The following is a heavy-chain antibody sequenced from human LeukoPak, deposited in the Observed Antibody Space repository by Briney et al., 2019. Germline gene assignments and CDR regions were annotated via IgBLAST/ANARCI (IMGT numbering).Heavy chain of an antibody. CDR2: IIPMFDTP. V-gene: IGHV1-69*06. Sequence: ASVKVSCKASGDTFTTYAIIWVRQAPGQGLEWVGGIIPMFDTPNYAQRLQGRVTITADKSTKTAYMELTSLRSEDTAVYYCARAGIPGYCTNVTCSNWLDPWGQGTLVTVSS. CDR1: GDTFTTYA. J-gene: IGHJ5*02. D-gene: IGHD2-8*01. CDR3: ARAGIPGYCTNVTCSNWLDP.